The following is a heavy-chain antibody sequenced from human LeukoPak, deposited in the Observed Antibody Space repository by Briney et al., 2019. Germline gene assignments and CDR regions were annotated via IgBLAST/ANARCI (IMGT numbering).Heavy chain of an antibody. D-gene: IGHD3-10*01. V-gene: IGHV4-38-2*02. J-gene: IGHJ4*02. CDR1: GGSISSYY. CDR3: ARVVLWFGELSGHWGD. CDR2: IYHSGST. Sequence: SETLSLTCTVSGGSISSYYWSWIRQPPGKGLEWIGSIYHSGSTYYNPSLKSRVTISVDTSKNQFSLKLSSVTAADTAVYYCARVVLWFGELSGHWGDWGQGTLVTVSS.